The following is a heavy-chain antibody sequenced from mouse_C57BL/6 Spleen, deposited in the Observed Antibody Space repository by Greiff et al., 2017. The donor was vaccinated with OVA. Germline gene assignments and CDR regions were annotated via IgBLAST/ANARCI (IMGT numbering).Heavy chain of an antibody. J-gene: IGHJ4*01. Sequence: EVQRVESEGGLVQPGSSMKLSCTASGFTFSDYYMAWVRQVPEKGLEWVANINYDGSSTYYLDSLKSRFIISRDNAKNILYLQMSSLKSEDTATYYCASAYYSHRGAMDYWGQGTSVTVSS. CDR1: GFTFSDYY. CDR2: INYDGSST. D-gene: IGHD2-12*01. CDR3: ASAYYSHRGAMDY. V-gene: IGHV5-16*01.